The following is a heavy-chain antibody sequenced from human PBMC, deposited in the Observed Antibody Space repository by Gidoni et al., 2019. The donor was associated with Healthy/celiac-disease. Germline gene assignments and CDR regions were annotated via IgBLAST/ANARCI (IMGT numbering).Heavy chain of an antibody. CDR3: ARQKTMVRGVIINKYYYYGMDV. CDR2: IYYSGST. CDR1: VGPITIISSN. V-gene: IGHV4-39*01. Sequence: QLHLQESGPGLGMPSGTLSLTCPVPVGPITIISSNWGWFRQPPGKGLEWIGSIYYSGSTYYNPSLKSRVTISVDTSKNQFSLKLSSVTAADTAVYYCARQKTMVRGVIINKYYYYGMDVWGQGTTVTVSS. J-gene: IGHJ6*02. D-gene: IGHD3-10*01.